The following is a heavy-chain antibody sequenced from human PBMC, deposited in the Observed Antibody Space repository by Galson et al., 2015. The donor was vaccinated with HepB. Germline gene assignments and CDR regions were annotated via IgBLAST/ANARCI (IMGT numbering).Heavy chain of an antibody. V-gene: IGHV3-21*01. CDR3: ASPNPAVAGQFDY. Sequence: SLRLSCAASGFTFSSYSMSWVRQAPGKGLEWVSSISSSSSYIYYADSVKGRFTISRDNAKNSLYLQMNSLRAEDTAVYYCASPNPAVAGQFDYWGQGTLVTVSS. D-gene: IGHD6-19*01. CDR2: ISSSSSYI. CDR1: GFTFSSYS. J-gene: IGHJ4*02.